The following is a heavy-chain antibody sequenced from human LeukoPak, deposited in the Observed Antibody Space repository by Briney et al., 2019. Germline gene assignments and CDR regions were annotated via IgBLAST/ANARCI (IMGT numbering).Heavy chain of an antibody. CDR3: ARHWDAYGSGSS. V-gene: IGHV4-30-2*01. J-gene: IGHJ5*02. CDR1: GGSISSDGYY. Sequence: SETLSLTCTVSGGSISSDGYYWSWIRQPPGKGLEWIGHIYHSGSTYYNPSLKSRVTISVDRSKNQFSLKLSSVTAADTAVYYCARHWDAYGSGSSWGQGTLVTVSS. D-gene: IGHD3-10*01. CDR2: IYHSGST.